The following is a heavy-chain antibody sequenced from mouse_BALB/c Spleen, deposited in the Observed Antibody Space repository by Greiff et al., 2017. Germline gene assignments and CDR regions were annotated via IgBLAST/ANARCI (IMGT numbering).Heavy chain of an antibody. CDR2: ISSGGSYT. CDR3: TRVMITTGPFAY. D-gene: IGHD2-4*01. Sequence: EVQGVESGGGLVKPGGSLKLSCAASGFTFSSYTMSWVRQTPEKRLEWVATISSGGSYTYYPDSVKGRFTISRDNAKNTLYLQMSSLKSEDTAMYYCTRVMITTGPFAYWGQGTLVTVSA. J-gene: IGHJ3*01. V-gene: IGHV5-6-4*01. CDR1: GFTFSSYT.